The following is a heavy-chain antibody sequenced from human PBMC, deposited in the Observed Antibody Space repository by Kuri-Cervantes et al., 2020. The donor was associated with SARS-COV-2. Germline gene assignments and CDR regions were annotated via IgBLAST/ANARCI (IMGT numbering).Heavy chain of an antibody. CDR2: ISSSGNNI. Sequence: GESLKISCAASGFTFSSYEMNWVRQAPGKGLEWVSYISSSGNNIYYAASVKGRFTISRDNAKNSLYLQMNSLRAEDTAVYYCASVEGVTPDYWGQGTLVTVSS. V-gene: IGHV3-48*03. CDR1: GFTFSSYE. CDR3: ASVEGVTPDY. J-gene: IGHJ4*02. D-gene: IGHD5-18*01.